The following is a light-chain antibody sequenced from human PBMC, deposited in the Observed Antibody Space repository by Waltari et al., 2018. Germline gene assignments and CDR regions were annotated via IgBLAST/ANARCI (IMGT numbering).Light chain of an antibody. J-gene: IGLJ3*02. V-gene: IGLV4-69*01. CDR1: SGHSSHV. CDR3: QTGGHGTWV. CDR2: VNSDGSH. Sequence: QLVLTQSPSASASLRASVKLTCPLSSGHSSHVIAWLQEQPGKGPRYLMKVNSDGSHSKGDEIPDRFSGSSSGAERYLTISSLQSEDEADYYCQTGGHGTWVFGGGTKLTVL.